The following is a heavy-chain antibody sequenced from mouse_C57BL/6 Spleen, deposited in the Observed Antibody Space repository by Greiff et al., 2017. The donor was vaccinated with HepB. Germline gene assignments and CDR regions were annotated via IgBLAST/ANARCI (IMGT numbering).Heavy chain of an antibody. CDR1: GYTFTGYW. Sequence: QVQLQQSGAELMKPGASVKLSCKASGYTFTGYWIEWVKQRPGHGLEWIGEIVPCSGSTNYNEKFKGKATFTADTSSDTAYMQLSSLTTEDSSIYYCARRGTNPFYYAMDYWGQGTSVTVSS. V-gene: IGHV1-9*01. D-gene: IGHD2-14*01. CDR3: ARRGTNPFYYAMDY. CDR2: IVPCSGST. J-gene: IGHJ4*01.